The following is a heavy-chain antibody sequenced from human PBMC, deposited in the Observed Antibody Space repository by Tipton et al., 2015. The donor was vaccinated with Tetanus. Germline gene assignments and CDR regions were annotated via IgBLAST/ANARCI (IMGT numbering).Heavy chain of an antibody. CDR2: TYHTGGT. J-gene: IGHJ4*02. CDR1: GVSIRNGGYS. Sequence: TLSLTCAVSGVSIRNGGYSWNWIRQPAGKGLEWIGYTYHTGGTYYNPSLKSRVTISVDRSSDQFSLRLTSVTAADTAIYYCVRAPYNSPGKYYFDYWGQGTHVAVSS. CDR3: VRAPYNSPGKYYFDY. V-gene: IGHV4-30-2*01. D-gene: IGHD1-1*01.